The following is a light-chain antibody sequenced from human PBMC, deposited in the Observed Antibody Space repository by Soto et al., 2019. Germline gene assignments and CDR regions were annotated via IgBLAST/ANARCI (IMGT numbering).Light chain of an antibody. V-gene: IGKV1-8*01. Sequence: AIRMTQSPSSLSASTGDSVTITCRASQGISTCLAWYQQKPGKAPKLLIYAVSTLQSGVPSRFSGSGSGTDFTLTISSLQSEDFATYYCQQYYMYPPGTFGQGTKVEIK. CDR1: QGISTC. CDR3: QQYYMYPPGT. J-gene: IGKJ1*01. CDR2: AVS.